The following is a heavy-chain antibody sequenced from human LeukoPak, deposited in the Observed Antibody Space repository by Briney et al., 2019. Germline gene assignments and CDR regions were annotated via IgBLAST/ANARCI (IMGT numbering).Heavy chain of an antibody. CDR3: ARHQTMAFDY. J-gene: IGHJ4*02. CDR1: GGSISSSSYY. Sequence: SETLSLTCTVSGGSISSSSYYWGWIRQPPGKGLEWIGSIYYSGSTYYSPSLKSRVTISVDTSKNQFSLKLSSVTAADTAVYYCARHQTMAFDYWGQGTLVTVSS. CDR2: IYYSGST. D-gene: IGHD3-10*01. V-gene: IGHV4-39*01.